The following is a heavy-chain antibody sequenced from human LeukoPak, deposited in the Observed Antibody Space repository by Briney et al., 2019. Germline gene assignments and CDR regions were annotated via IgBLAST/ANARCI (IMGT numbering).Heavy chain of an antibody. V-gene: IGHV3-30-3*01. D-gene: IGHD3-22*01. CDR1: GFTFSSYA. J-gene: IGHJ4*02. CDR3: ARGRSGYYYPN. CDR2: ISYDGSNK. Sequence: GGSPRLSCAASGFTFSSYAMHWVRQAPGKGLEWVAVISYDGSNKYYADSVKGRFTISRDNSKNTLNLQMNSLRAEDTAVYYCARGRSGYYYPNWGQGTLVTVSS.